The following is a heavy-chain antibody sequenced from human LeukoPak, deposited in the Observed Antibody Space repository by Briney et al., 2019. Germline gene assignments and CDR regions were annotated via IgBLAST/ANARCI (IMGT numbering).Heavy chain of an antibody. V-gene: IGHV3-30*18. CDR3: AKLTDS. J-gene: IGHJ5*01. CDR2: ISYDGSDK. Sequence: GGSLRLSCAASGFSFSSYGMYWVRQAPGKGLEWVAGISYDGSDKYYADSVKGRFTFSRDNSKNTLYLQMNSLRAEDTAVYYCAKLTDSWGQGTLVSVSS. CDR1: GFSFSSYG.